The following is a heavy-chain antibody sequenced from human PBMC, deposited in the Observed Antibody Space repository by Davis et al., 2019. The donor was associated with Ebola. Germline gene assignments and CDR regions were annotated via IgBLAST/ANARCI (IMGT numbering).Heavy chain of an antibody. J-gene: IGHJ3*02. CDR2: IHPGDSDT. Sequence: GGSLRLSCKGSGYSFTSYWIGWVRQMPGKGLEWMGIIHPGDSDTRYSPSFQGQVTISADKSISTAYLQWNSLKASDTAMYFCAKGRGPYRRGDAFDIWGRGTMVTVSS. CDR3: AKGRGPYRRGDAFDI. D-gene: IGHD1-26*01. V-gene: IGHV5-51*01. CDR1: GYSFTSYW.